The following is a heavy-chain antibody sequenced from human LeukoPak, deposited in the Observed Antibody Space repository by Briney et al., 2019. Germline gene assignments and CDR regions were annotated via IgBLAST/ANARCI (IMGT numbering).Heavy chain of an antibody. V-gene: IGHV3-33*01. CDR2: IWYDGSNK. CDR1: GFTFSSYG. D-gene: IGHD5-12*01. J-gene: IGHJ3*02. CDR3: AREVASDAFDI. Sequence: PGGSLRLSCAASGFTFSSYGMHWVRQAPGKGLEWVAVIWYDGSNKYYADSVKGRFTISRDNSKNTLYRQMNSLRAEDTAVYYCAREVASDAFDIWGQGTMVTVSS.